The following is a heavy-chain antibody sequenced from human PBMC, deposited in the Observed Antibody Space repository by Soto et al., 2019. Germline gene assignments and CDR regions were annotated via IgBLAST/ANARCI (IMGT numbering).Heavy chain of an antibody. J-gene: IGHJ6*03. V-gene: IGHV1-18*01. Sequence: ASVKVSCKAPGYTFTSYGISWVRQAPGQGLEWMGWISAYNGNTNYAQNLQGRVTITRDTSARTVYMELSSLRSEDTAVYYCARGHLAVVPVASWFYYMDVWGKGTTVTVSS. CDR2: ISAYNGNT. CDR1: GYTFTSYG. CDR3: ARGHLAVVPVASWFYYMDV. D-gene: IGHD2-2*01.